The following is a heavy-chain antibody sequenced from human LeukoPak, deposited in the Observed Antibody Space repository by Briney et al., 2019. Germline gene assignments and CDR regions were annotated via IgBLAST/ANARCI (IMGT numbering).Heavy chain of an antibody. J-gene: IGHJ4*02. V-gene: IGHV3-15*01. Sequence: GGTLRLSCAASGFTFSNAWMSWVRQAPGKGLEWVGRINSKTDGGTTDYAAPVKGRFTISRDDSKNTLYLQMNSLKTEDTAVYYCTTLENRFLEWLVVVDYWGQGTLVTVSS. CDR3: TTLENRFLEWLVVVDY. D-gene: IGHD3-3*01. CDR2: INSKTDGGTT. CDR1: GFTFSNAW.